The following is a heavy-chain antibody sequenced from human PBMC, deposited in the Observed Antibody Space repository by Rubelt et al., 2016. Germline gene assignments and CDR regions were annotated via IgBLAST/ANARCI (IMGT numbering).Heavy chain of an antibody. CDR3: AKNVDIVATITFDI. J-gene: IGHJ3*02. Sequence: ISSSGSTIYYADSVKGRFTISRDNAKNSLYLQMNSLRAEDTAVYYCAKNVDIVATITFDIWGQGTMVTVSS. V-gene: IGHV3-11*01. CDR2: ISSSGSTI. D-gene: IGHD5-12*01.